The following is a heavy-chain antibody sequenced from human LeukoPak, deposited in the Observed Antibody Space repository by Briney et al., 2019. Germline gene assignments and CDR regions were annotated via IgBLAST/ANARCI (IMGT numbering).Heavy chain of an antibody. CDR3: ARGAASSKYYYYYYMDV. D-gene: IGHD6-13*01. V-gene: IGHV1-8*03. CDR1: GYTFTSYD. CDR2: MNPNSGNT. Sequence: ASVKVSCKASGYTFTSYDINWVRQATGQGLEWMGWMNPNSGNTGYAQKFQGRVTITRNTSISTAYMELSSLRSEDTAVYYCARGAASSKYYYYYYMDVWGKGTTVTVSS. J-gene: IGHJ6*03.